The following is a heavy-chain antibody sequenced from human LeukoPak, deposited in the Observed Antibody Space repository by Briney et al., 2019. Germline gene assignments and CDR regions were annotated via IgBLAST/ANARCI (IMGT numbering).Heavy chain of an antibody. Sequence: PGGSLKLSCAASGFTFSGSAMHWVRQASGKGLEWVGRIRSKANSYATAYAASVKGSFTISRDDSKNTAYLQLNSLKTEDTAVYYCTGQYCSSTSCFKGLNDYWGQGTLVTVSS. CDR1: GFTFSGSA. J-gene: IGHJ4*02. CDR2: IRSKANSYAT. V-gene: IGHV3-73*01. CDR3: TGQYCSSTSCFKGLNDY. D-gene: IGHD2-2*01.